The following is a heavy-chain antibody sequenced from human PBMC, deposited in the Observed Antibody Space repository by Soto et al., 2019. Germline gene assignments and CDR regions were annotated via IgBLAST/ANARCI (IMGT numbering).Heavy chain of an antibody. Sequence: ASVKVSCKASGYTFTSYGISWVRQAPGQGLEWMGWISAYNGNTNYAQKLQGRVTMTTDTSTSTAYMELRSLRSDDTAVYYCARDGSKGDYYYYYGMDVWGQGTTVTVYS. CDR2: ISAYNGNT. V-gene: IGHV1-18*04. D-gene: IGHD1-1*01. J-gene: IGHJ6*02. CDR1: GYTFTSYG. CDR3: ARDGSKGDYYYYYGMDV.